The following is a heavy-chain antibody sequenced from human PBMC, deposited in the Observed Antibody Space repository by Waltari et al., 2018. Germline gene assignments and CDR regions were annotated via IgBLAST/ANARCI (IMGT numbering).Heavy chain of an antibody. V-gene: IGHV4-34*01. CDR2: INHSGST. D-gene: IGHD5-18*01. CDR1: GGSFSGYY. CDR3: ARYWLVYSYGFDY. J-gene: IGHJ4*02. Sequence: QVQLQQRGAGLLKPSETLSLTCAVYGGSFSGYYWSWIRQPPGKGLEWIGEINHSGSTYYNPSRKSRVTISVDTSKNQFSLNLSSVTAADTAVYYCARYWLVYSYGFDYWGQGTLVTVSS.